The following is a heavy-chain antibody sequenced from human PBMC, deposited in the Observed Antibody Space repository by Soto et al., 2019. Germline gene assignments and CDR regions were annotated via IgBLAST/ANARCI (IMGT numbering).Heavy chain of an antibody. CDR2: INSDGSST. CDR1: GFTFSSYW. Sequence: GGSLRLSCAASGFTFSSYWMHWVRQAPGKGLVWVSRINSDGSSTSYADSVKGRFTISRDNAKNTLYLQMNSLRAEDTAVYYCARDWDYSYYYYYMDVWGKGTTVTVSS. V-gene: IGHV3-74*01. D-gene: IGHD4-4*01. J-gene: IGHJ6*03. CDR3: ARDWDYSYYYYYMDV.